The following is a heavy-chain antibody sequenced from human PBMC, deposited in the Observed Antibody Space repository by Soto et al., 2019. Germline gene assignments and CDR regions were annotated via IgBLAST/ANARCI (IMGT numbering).Heavy chain of an antibody. CDR2: IYDSGST. Sequence: QVQLQESGPGLVKPSETLSLTCTVSGGSISNYYWSWVRQPPGKGLEWIGYIYDSGSTNDNPSLTSRVTISVDTSKNQFSLRLTSVTAADTAVYYCAAAPRYWGQGTLVTVSS. CDR1: GGSISNYY. V-gene: IGHV4-59*01. J-gene: IGHJ4*02. D-gene: IGHD2-15*01. CDR3: AAAPRY.